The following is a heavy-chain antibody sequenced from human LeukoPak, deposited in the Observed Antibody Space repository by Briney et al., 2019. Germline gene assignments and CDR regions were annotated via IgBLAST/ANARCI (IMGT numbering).Heavy chain of an antibody. CDR3: ARAVLATKSGHRFDS. CDR1: GGSISSSNW. Sequence: PSGTLSLTCAVSGGSISSSNWWSWGREPPGEGVEWIGEIYHSGSTNYDLSLKSRVTISVDKSKNRFSLKLSSVTAADAAMYYCARAVLATKSGHRFDSWGQGTLVTVSS. D-gene: IGHD2-8*01. J-gene: IGHJ5*01. CDR2: IYHSGST. V-gene: IGHV4-4*02.